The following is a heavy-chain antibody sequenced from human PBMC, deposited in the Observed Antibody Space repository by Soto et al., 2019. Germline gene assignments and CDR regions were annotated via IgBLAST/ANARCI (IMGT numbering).Heavy chain of an antibody. CDR3: ARGASVDIVATILAPAAY. CDR1: GYTFTGYY. J-gene: IGHJ4*02. D-gene: IGHD5-12*01. V-gene: IGHV1-2*04. CDR2: INPNSGGT. Sequence: ASVKVSCKASGYTFTGYYLHWVRQAPGQGLEWMGWINPNSGGTNYAQKFQGWVTMTRDTSISTAYMELSRLRSDDTAVYYCARGASVDIVATILAPAAYWGQGTLVTVSS.